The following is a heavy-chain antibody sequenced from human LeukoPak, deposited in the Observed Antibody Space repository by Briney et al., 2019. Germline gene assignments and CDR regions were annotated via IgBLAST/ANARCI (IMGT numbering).Heavy chain of an antibody. CDR2: IYYSGST. CDR1: GGSISSYY. V-gene: IGHV4-59*08. J-gene: IGHJ4*02. CDR3: ARHLTVRGVEFDY. D-gene: IGHD3-10*01. Sequence: SETLSPTCTVSGGSISSYYWSWIRQPPGKGLEWIGYIYYSGSTNYNPSLKSRVTISVDTSKNQFSLKLSSVTAADTAVYYCARHLTVRGVEFDYWGQGTLVTVSS.